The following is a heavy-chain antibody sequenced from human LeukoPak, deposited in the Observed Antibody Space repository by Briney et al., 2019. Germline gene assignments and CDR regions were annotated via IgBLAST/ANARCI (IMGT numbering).Heavy chain of an antibody. CDR2: ISYDGSNK. CDR1: GFTFSSYA. J-gene: IGHJ4*02. D-gene: IGHD4-17*01. Sequence: PGGSLRLSCAASGFTFSSYAMHWVRQAPGKGLEWVAVISYDGSNKYYADSVKGRFTISRDNSKNTLYLQMNSLRAEDTAVYYCARDPVIDTVTTANYWGQGTLVTVSS. V-gene: IGHV3-30-3*01. CDR3: ARDPVIDTVTTANY.